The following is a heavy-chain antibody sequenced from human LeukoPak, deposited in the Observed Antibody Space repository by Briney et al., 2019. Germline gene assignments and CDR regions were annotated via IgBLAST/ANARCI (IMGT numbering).Heavy chain of an antibody. V-gene: IGHV3-23*01. D-gene: IGHD4-17*01. CDR3: AKWTTVNTWDVQRLDH. CDR2: ISGSGGGT. CDR1: GFTFSNYA. Sequence: GGSLRLSCAASGFTFSNYAMSWVRQAPGKGLEWVSAISGSGGGTYYADSVRGRFTISRDNSKNTLYLQMNSLRGEDTAVYYCAKWTTVNTWDVQRLDHWGQGILVTVSS. J-gene: IGHJ5*02.